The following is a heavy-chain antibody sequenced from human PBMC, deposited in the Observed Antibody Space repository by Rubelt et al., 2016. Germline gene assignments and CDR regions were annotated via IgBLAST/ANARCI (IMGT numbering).Heavy chain of an antibody. D-gene: IGHD2-8*01. Sequence: RQAPGKGLVWVSNIHSDGSRTNYADSVKGRFTISRDNAKNTLYLQMNSLRAEDTAVYYCARDMVDELAAHIDYWGQGTLVTVSS. V-gene: IGHV3-74*01. CDR2: IHSDGSRT. J-gene: IGHJ4*02. CDR3: ARDMVDELAAHIDY.